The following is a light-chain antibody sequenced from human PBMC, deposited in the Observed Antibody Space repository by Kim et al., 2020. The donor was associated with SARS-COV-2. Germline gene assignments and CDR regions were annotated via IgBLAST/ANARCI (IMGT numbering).Light chain of an antibody. V-gene: IGKV3-15*01. CDR2: GAS. CDR3: QQYNNWPMYT. Sequence: VSTGQRAPRSCRASQSVSSTLAWYQQKPGQAPRLLIYGASTRATGIPARFSGSGSGTEFTLTISSLQSEDFAVYYCQQYNNWPMYTFGQGTKLEI. CDR1: QSVSST. J-gene: IGKJ2*01.